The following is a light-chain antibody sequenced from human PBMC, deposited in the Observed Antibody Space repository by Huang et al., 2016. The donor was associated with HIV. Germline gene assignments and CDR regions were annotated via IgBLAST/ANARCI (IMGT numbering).Light chain of an antibody. V-gene: IGKV1-39*01. CDR1: QSISSS. Sequence: DIQMTQPPSSLSASVADRVTITCRASQSISSSFKWYPQKPGKAPKLLTYAGSSLQSGVPSRFSGSGSGTDFTLTISSLQPEDFATYYCQQSYSTPWTFGQGTKVEIK. CDR3: QQSYSTPWT. J-gene: IGKJ1*01. CDR2: AGS.